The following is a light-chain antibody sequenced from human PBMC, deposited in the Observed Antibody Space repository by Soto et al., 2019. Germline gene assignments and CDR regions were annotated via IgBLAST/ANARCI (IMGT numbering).Light chain of an antibody. Sequence: DIQMTQSPSTLSASVGDRVTITCRASQTISNSLAWYQQKPEKAPKLLIYKASSLQSGVPSRFSGSGSGTEFTLTISSLQPDDFATYYCQQYNTTFGQGTKLEIK. CDR3: QQYNTT. CDR1: QTISNS. J-gene: IGKJ2*01. CDR2: KAS. V-gene: IGKV1-5*03.